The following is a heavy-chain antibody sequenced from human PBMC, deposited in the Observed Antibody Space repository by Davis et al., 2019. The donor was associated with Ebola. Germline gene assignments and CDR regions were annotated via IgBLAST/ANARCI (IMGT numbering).Heavy chain of an antibody. CDR1: GGSISSSNW. J-gene: IGHJ4*02. CDR2: IYHSEST. CDR3: ARLYSSSAPFDY. Sequence: SETLSLTCTVSGGSISSSNWWSWVRQPPGKGLEWIGEIYHSESTNYNPSLKSRVTISVDTSKNQFSLKLSSVTAADTAVYYCARLYSSSAPFDYWGQGTLVTVSS. V-gene: IGHV4-4*02. D-gene: IGHD6-6*01.